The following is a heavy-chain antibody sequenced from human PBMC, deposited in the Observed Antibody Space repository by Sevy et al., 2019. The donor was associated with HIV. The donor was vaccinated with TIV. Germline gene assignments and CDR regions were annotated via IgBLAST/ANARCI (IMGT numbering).Heavy chain of an antibody. V-gene: IGHV3-30-3*01. CDR2: ISYDGSNK. Sequence: GGSLRLSCAASGFTFSSYAMHWVRQAPGKGLEWVAVISYDGSNKYYADSVKGRFTISRDNSKNTLYLQMNSLRAEDTAVYYCARAEDSSGPKQGSTRGNYYYYYGMDVWGQGTTVTVSS. CDR3: ARAEDSSGPKQGSTRGNYYYYYGMDV. D-gene: IGHD3-22*01. J-gene: IGHJ6*02. CDR1: GFTFSSYA.